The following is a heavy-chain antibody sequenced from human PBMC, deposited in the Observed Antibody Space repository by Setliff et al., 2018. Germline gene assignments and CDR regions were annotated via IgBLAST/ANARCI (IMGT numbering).Heavy chain of an antibody. J-gene: IGHJ6*02. CDR1: GFTFSNCW. D-gene: IGHD3-16*01. V-gene: IGHV3-7*01. CDR3: ARDGGMGMIKGYYYGLDV. Sequence: PGGSLRLSCAASGFTFSNCWVSWVRQAPGKGLEWVANIKGDDSERYYVDSVKGRFTISRDNAKNSLYLQMKSLRAEDTAVYYCARDGGMGMIKGYYYGLDVWGQGTSVTVSS. CDR2: IKGDDSER.